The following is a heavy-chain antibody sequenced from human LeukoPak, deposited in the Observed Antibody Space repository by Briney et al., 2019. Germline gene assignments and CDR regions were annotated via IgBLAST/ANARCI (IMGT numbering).Heavy chain of an antibody. CDR3: AREGSGSYDWFDP. CDR1: GGSISSSSYY. CDR2: IYYSGST. V-gene: IGHV4-39*02. J-gene: IGHJ5*02. D-gene: IGHD3-10*01. Sequence: SETLSLTCTVSGGSISSSSYYWGWIRQPPGKGLEWIGSIYYSGSTYYTPSLKSRVTISADTSKNQFSLRLSSVTAADTAVYYCAREGSGSYDWFDPWGQGTLVTVSS.